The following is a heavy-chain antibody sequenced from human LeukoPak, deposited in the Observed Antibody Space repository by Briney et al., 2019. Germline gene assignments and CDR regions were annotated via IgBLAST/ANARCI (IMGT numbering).Heavy chain of an antibody. CDR2: INSDGSST. CDR1: GFTFSSYW. V-gene: IGHV3-74*01. J-gene: IGHJ6*02. CDR3: ARDGTYYDFWSGEYGMDV. D-gene: IGHD3-3*01. Sequence: GGSLRLSCAASGFTFSSYWMHWVRQAPGKGLVWVSRINSDGSSTSYADSVKGRFTISRDNAKNTLYLQMNSLRAEDTAVYYCARDGTYYDFWSGEYGMDVWGRGTTVTVSS.